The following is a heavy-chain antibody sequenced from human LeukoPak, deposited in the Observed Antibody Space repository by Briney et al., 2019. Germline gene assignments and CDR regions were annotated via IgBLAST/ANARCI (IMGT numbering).Heavy chain of an antibody. CDR3: ARERATLDYYYYMDV. Sequence: GGSLRLSCATSGFTFTDYAMNWVRQAPGRGLEWVSYISSTSSTIYYAESVKGRFTISRDYAKNSVYLQMNSLRAEDTALYYCARERATLDYYYYMDVWGKGTTVTVSS. CDR2: ISSTSSTI. V-gene: IGHV3-48*01. J-gene: IGHJ6*03. D-gene: IGHD5-12*01. CDR1: GFTFTDYA.